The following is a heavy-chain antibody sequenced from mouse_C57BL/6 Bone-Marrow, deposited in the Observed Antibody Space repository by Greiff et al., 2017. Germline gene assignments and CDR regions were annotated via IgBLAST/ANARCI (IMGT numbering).Heavy chain of an antibody. V-gene: IGHV1-81*01. CDR2: IYPRSGNT. CDR1: GYTFTSYG. J-gene: IGHJ2*01. D-gene: IGHD1-1*01. CDR3: ARKEVYITTVVATGDY. Sequence: QVQLQQSGAELARPGASVKLSCKASGYTFTSYGISWVKQRTGQGLEWIGEIYPRSGNTYYNEKFKGKATLTADKSSSTAYMELRSLTSEDSAVYFWARKEVYITTVVATGDYCGQGTTLTVSS.